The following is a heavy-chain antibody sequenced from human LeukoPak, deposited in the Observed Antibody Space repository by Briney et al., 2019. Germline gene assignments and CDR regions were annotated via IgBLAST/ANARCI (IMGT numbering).Heavy chain of an antibody. CDR3: ARDRHIVVVPAAVYELDY. Sequence: ASVKVSCKASGYTFTGYYMHWVRQAPGQGLEWMGWINPNSGGTNYAQKFQGRVTMTRDTSISTAYMELSRLRSDDTAVYYCARDRHIVVVPAAVYELDYWGQGTLVTVSS. V-gene: IGHV1-2*02. CDR2: INPNSGGT. CDR1: GYTFTGYY. J-gene: IGHJ4*02. D-gene: IGHD2-2*01.